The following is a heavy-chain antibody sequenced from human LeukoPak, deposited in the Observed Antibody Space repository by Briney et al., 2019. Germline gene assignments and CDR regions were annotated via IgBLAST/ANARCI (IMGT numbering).Heavy chain of an antibody. CDR3: ARAPMAITTSAFPDAFDF. Sequence: PSETLSLTCTVSGDSASGHYWSWIRQTPGKGLEWIGYVSYSGGTNYNPSLKRRVSISLDTSKNPFSLKLSSPAAADPAVYYCARAPMAITTSAFPDAFDFWGQGTMVTVSS. CDR1: GDSASGHY. J-gene: IGHJ3*01. V-gene: IGHV4-59*02. D-gene: IGHD5-12*01. CDR2: VSYSGGT.